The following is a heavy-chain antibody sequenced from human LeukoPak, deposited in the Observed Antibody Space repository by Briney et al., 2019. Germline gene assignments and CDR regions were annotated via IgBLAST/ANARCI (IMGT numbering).Heavy chain of an antibody. CDR2: ISGSGGST. V-gene: IGHV3-23*01. D-gene: IGHD6-19*01. Sequence: GGSLRLSCAASGFTFSSYAMSWVRQAPGKGPEWVSAISGSGGSTYYADSVKGRFTISRDNSKNTLYLQMNSLRAEDTAVYYCAKDLWYSSGWYRGLGFDYWGQGTLVTVSS. CDR3: AKDLWYSSGWYRGLGFDY. CDR1: GFTFSSYA. J-gene: IGHJ4*02.